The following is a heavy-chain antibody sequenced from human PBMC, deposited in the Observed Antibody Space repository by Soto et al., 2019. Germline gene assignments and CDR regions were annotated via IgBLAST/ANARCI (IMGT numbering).Heavy chain of an antibody. J-gene: IGHJ6*02. CDR1: GFTFSSYG. Sequence: PGGSLRLSCAASGFTFSSYGMHWVRQAPGKGLERVAVIWYDGSNKYYADSVKGRFTISRDNSKNTLYLQMSSLRAEDTAVYYCARDLGDYDILTGYYIPTYYYYGMDVWGQGTTVTVSS. CDR2: IWYDGSNK. CDR3: ARDLGDYDILTGYYIPTYYYYGMDV. V-gene: IGHV3-33*01. D-gene: IGHD3-9*01.